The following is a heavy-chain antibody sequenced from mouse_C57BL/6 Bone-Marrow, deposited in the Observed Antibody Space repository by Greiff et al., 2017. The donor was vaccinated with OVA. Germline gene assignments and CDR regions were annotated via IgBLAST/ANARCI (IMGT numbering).Heavy chain of an antibody. D-gene: IGHD2-5*01. CDR2: IFPGSGST. V-gene: IGHV1-56*01. J-gene: IGHJ2*01. CDR1: GYTFTSHW. Sequence: QVELQQSGPELVRPGASVKISCKAPGYTFTSHWMQWVRQRPGQGLEWIGEIFPGSGSTYYNEKFKGTATLTVDTSSSTAYMQLSSLTSEDSAVYFCAGYSNYLYYFYYWGQGTTLTVSS. CDR3: AGYSNYLYYFYY.